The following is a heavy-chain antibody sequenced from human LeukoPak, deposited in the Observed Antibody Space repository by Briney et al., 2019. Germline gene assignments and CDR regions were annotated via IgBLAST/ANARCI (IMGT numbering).Heavy chain of an antibody. CDR3: ARIPLGLGYYFDY. J-gene: IGHJ4*02. CDR2: ISSSGSTI. D-gene: IGHD3-16*01. Sequence: XXXXXXXPGKGLEWVSYISSSGSTIYYADSVKGRFTISRDNAKNSLYLQMNSLRAEDTAVYYCARIPLGLGYYFDYWGQGTLVTVSS. V-gene: IGHV3-11*01.